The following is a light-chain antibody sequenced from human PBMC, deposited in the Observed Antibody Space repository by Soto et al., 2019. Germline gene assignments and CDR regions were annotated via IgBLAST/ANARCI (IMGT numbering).Light chain of an antibody. Sequence: QSVLTQPPSASGTPGQRVTISCSGSNSNIGVYPVHWYQRLPGTAPKLLIYINNQRPSGVPDRFSGSKSGTSGSLAISGLQSEDEADYYCSSYTRSSTVIFGGGTKLTVL. CDR2: INN. J-gene: IGLJ2*01. CDR3: SSYTRSSTVI. V-gene: IGLV1-44*01. CDR1: NSNIGVYP.